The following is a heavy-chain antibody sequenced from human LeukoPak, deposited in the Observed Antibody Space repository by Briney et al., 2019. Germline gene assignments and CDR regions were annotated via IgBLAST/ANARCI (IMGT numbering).Heavy chain of an antibody. Sequence: PGGSLRLSCAASGFTFSSYGMHWVRQAPGKGLEWVAVISYDGSNKYYADSVKGRFTISRDNSKNTLCLQMNSLRAEDTAVYYCASRRDYYDSSGYYQDDYWGQGTLVTVSS. CDR3: ASRRDYYDSSGYYQDDY. CDR1: GFTFSSYG. V-gene: IGHV3-30*03. D-gene: IGHD3-22*01. CDR2: ISYDGSNK. J-gene: IGHJ4*02.